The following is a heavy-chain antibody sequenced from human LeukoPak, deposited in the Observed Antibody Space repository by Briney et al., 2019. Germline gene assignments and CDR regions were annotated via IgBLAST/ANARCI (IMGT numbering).Heavy chain of an antibody. J-gene: IGHJ4*02. D-gene: IGHD7-27*01. CDR3: ARDLITGAPGADY. CDR2: IKQDGSEK. CDR1: GFTFSSYG. V-gene: IGHV3-7*01. Sequence: GGSLRLSCAASGFTFSSYGMTWVRQAPGKGLEWLANIKQDGSEKYYVDSVKGRFTISRDNAKNSLYMQMNSLRAEDTAVYYCARDLITGAPGADYWGQGTLATVSS.